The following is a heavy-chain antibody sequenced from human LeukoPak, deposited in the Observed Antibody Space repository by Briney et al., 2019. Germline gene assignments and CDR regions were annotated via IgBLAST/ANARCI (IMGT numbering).Heavy chain of an antibody. CDR3: ATDGAGAIDAFDM. V-gene: IGHV3-15*01. CDR2: IKSRADGGTI. D-gene: IGHD6-25*01. J-gene: IGHJ3*02. Sequence: PGGSLRLSCAASGFTLSSAWMNWVRQTPGKGMEWVGLIKSRADGGTIDYAVPVKGRFTISTDDTKNTLFLQMNSLKTEDTAFYYCATDGAGAIDAFDMWGQGTMVTVSS. CDR1: GFTLSSAW.